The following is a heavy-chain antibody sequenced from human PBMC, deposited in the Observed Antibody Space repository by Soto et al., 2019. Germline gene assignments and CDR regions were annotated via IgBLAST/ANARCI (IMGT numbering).Heavy chain of an antibody. Sequence: VQLLESGGGLVQPGGSVRLSCAASGFAFSSYAMSWVRQAPGKGLEWVAAISGNGGDTSYADSVRGRFTISRDNSRDTMVLQMNSLGADDTAVYYCGKERRGSGWFVCRYWGQCILVTVSS. J-gene: IGHJ4*02. CDR3: GKERRGSGWFVCRY. D-gene: IGHD6-19*01. CDR2: ISGNGGDT. V-gene: IGHV3-23*01. CDR1: GFAFSSYA.